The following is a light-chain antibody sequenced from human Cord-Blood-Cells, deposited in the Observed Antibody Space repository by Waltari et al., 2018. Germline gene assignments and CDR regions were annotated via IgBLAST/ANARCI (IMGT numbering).Light chain of an antibody. CDR3: SSYAGSNNVWV. Sequence: QSALTQPPSASGSPGQSVTISCTGTSSDVGGYNYVSWYQQHPGNAPKLMIYEVSKRPSGVPDRFSGSKSGNTASLTVSGLQAEDEADYYCSSYAGSNNVWVFGGGTKLTVL. J-gene: IGLJ3*02. CDR2: EVS. CDR1: SSDVGGYNY. V-gene: IGLV2-8*01.